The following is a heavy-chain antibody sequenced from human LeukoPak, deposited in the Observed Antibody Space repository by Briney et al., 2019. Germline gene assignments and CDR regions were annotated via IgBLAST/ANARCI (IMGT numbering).Heavy chain of an antibody. Sequence: GGSLRPSCAASGFTFDDYAMHWVRQAPGKGLEWVSGISWNSGSIGYADSVKGRFTISRDNAKNSLYLQMNSLRAEDTAFYYCARGRGLGVTSTPVPFDYWGQGILVTVSS. CDR1: GFTFDDYA. CDR3: ARGRGLGVTSTPVPFDY. V-gene: IGHV3-9*01. J-gene: IGHJ4*02. CDR2: ISWNSGSI. D-gene: IGHD2-21*02.